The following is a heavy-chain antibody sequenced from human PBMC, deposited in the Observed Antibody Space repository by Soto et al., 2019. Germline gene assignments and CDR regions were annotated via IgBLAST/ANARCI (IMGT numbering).Heavy chain of an antibody. D-gene: IGHD1-1*01. CDR1: GGTFSSHS. J-gene: IGHJ6*02. V-gene: IGHV1-69*13. Sequence: ASVKVSCKSSGGTFSSHSINWVRQAPGQGLEWMGGIIPIFGPANFAKKFQGRVTITADESTTTAYMELSSLTSEDTAVYYCATGSFTSTGGRIGYHYNAMDVWGQGTTVTVS. CDR2: IIPIFGPA. CDR3: ATGSFTSTGGRIGYHYNAMDV.